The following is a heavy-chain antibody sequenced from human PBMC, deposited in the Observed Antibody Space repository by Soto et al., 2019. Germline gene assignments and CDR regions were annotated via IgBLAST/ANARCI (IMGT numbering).Heavy chain of an antibody. J-gene: IGHJ3*02. V-gene: IGHV3-30-3*01. CDR3: AAPVATLDAFDI. CDR2: ISYDGSNK. D-gene: IGHD2-21*02. Sequence: GGSLRLSCAASGFAFSSYAMHWVRQAPGKGLEWVAVISYDGSNKYYADSVKGRFTISRDNSKNTLYLQMNSLRAEDTAVYYCAAPVATLDAFDIWGQGTMVTVSS. CDR1: GFAFSSYA.